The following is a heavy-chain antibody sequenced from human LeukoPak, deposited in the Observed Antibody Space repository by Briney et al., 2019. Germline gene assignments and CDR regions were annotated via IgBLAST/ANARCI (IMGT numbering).Heavy chain of an antibody. Sequence: GGSLRLSCAISGFTFDDYAMHWVRQAPGKGLEWVSLITWDGQSSYYADSVKGRFTIFRDNSKKSLYLQMNSLRAEDTALYYCARGGKRYSSNWFILDYWGQGTLVTVSS. CDR2: ITWDGQSS. D-gene: IGHD6-13*01. J-gene: IGHJ4*02. V-gene: IGHV3-43D*03. CDR1: GFTFDDYA. CDR3: ARGGKRYSSNWFILDY.